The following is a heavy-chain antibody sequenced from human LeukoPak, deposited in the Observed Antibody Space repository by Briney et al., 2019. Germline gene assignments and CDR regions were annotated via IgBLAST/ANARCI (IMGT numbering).Heavy chain of an antibody. CDR1: GYTFSSYY. CDR3: ARPSDYDFWSGRSTPYYYYGMDV. CDR2: INPSGGST. V-gene: IGHV1-46*01. J-gene: IGHJ6*02. Sequence: ASVKVSCKASGYTFSSYYMHWVRQAPGQGLEWMGIINPSGGSTSYEQKFQGRVTITADESTSTAYMELSSLRSEDTAVYYCARPSDYDFWSGRSTPYYYYGMDVWGQGTTVTVSS. D-gene: IGHD3-3*01.